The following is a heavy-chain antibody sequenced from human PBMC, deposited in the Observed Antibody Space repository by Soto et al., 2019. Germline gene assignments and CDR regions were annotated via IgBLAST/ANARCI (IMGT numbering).Heavy chain of an antibody. Sequence: QLQLQESGPGLVKPSETLSLTCTVSGGFISINTYYWGWIRQPPGKGLEWIGNIYNSGSTYYNTSLQTRVTIAVDTSKNQFALKLSFVTAADAAVYYCARRSSGDSYGGGFDHWGQGTLVTVSS. D-gene: IGHD5-18*01. J-gene: IGHJ4*02. CDR1: GGFISINTYY. CDR2: IYNSGST. V-gene: IGHV4-39*01. CDR3: ARRSSGDSYGGGFDH.